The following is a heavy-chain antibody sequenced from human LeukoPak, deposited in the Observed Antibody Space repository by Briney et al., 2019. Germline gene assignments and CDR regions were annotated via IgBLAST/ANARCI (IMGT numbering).Heavy chain of an antibody. J-gene: IGHJ4*02. V-gene: IGHV4-39*07. D-gene: IGHD6-19*01. CDR3: ARDVPYSSGWDFDY. CDR2: IYYSGST. CDR1: GGSISSGSYY. Sequence: SQTLSLTCTVSGGSISSGSYYWSWIRQPAGKGLKWIGSIYYSGSTYYNPSLKSRVTISVDTSKNQFSLKLSSVTAADTAVYYCARDVPYSSGWDFDYWGQGTLVTVSS.